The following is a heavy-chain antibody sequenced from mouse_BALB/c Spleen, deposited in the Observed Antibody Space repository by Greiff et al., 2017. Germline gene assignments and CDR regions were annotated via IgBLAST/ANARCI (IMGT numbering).Heavy chain of an antibody. D-gene: IGHD2-14*01. CDR2: IYPYNGGT. V-gene: IGHV1S29*02. J-gene: IGHJ3*01. CDR1: GYTFTDYN. Sequence: VQLQQSGPELVKPGASVKISCKASGYTFTDYNMHWVKQSHGKSLEWIGYIYPYNGGTGYNQKFKSKATLTVDNSSSTAYMELRSLTSEDSAVYYCAREAYRYDVRFAYWGQGTLVTVSA. CDR3: AREAYRYDVRFAY.